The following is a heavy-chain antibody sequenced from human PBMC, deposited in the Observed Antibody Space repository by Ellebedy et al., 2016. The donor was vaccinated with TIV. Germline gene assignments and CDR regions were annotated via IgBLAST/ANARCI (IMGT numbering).Heavy chain of an antibody. J-gene: IGHJ6*02. V-gene: IGHV1-69*13. CDR1: GGTFSSYA. Sequence: SVKVSXXASGGTFSSYAISWVRQAPGQGLEWMRGIIPIFGTANYAQKFQGRVTITADESTSTAYMELRSLRSDDTAVYYCARRGAPIVVVPAAIVGYYYYGMDVWGQGTTVTVSS. CDR3: ARRGAPIVVVPAAIVGYYYYGMDV. CDR2: IIPIFGTA. D-gene: IGHD2-2*01.